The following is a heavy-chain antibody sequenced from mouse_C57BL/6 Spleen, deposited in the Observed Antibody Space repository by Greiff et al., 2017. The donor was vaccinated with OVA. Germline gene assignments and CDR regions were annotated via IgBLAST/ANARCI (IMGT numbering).Heavy chain of an antibody. J-gene: IGHJ3*01. Sequence: QVHVKQPGAELVKPGASVKLSCKASGYTFTSYWMQWVKQRPGQGLEWIGEIDPSDSYTNYNQKFKGKATLTVDTSSSTAYMQLSSLTSEDSAVYYCARFLFITTVVATDWGQGTLVTVSA. CDR1: GYTFTSYW. CDR2: IDPSDSYT. V-gene: IGHV1-50*01. CDR3: ARFLFITTVVATD. D-gene: IGHD1-1*01.